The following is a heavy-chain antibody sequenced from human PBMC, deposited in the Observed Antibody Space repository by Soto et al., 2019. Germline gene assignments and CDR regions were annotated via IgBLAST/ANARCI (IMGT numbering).Heavy chain of an antibody. CDR2: ISDSGGDT. V-gene: IGHV3-23*01. CDR3: AKRVEYSSSTHYFDY. J-gene: IGHJ4*02. D-gene: IGHD6-6*01. Sequence: EVQLLESGGGLVQPGGSLRLACAASGFTFSGYAMSWVRQAPGKGLEWVSAISDSGGDTYYADSVKGRFTISRGNPKNTLYLQMNSLRAEDTAVYYCAKRVEYSSSTHYFDYWGQGTLVTVSS. CDR1: GFTFSGYA.